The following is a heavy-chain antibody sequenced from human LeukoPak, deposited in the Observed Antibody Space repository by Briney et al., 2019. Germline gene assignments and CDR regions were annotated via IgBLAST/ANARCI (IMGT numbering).Heavy chain of an antibody. D-gene: IGHD2-15*01. CDR2: ISAYNGNT. V-gene: IGHV1-18*01. Sequence: ASVKVSCKASGYTFTSYGISWVRQAPGQGLEWMGWISAYNGNTNYAQKLQGRVTMTTDTSTSIAYMELRSLRSDDTAVYYCARAGYCSGGSCLNWFDAWGQGTLVTVSS. J-gene: IGHJ5*02. CDR3: ARAGYCSGGSCLNWFDA. CDR1: GYTFTSYG.